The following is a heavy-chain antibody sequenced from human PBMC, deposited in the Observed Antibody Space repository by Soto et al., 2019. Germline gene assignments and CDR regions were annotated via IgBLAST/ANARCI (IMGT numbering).Heavy chain of an antibody. CDR2: VYYSGST. Sequence: SETLSLTCTVSGGSVSSSIYYWGWIRQPPGRGLEWIGCVYYSGSTYYNPSLKSRVTISVDTSKNQFSLDLSSVTAADTAVYYCSRHQDYFDSSGYFDYWGQGALVTVSS. D-gene: IGHD3-22*01. CDR1: GGSVSSSIYY. V-gene: IGHV4-39*01. CDR3: SRHQDYFDSSGYFDY. J-gene: IGHJ4*02.